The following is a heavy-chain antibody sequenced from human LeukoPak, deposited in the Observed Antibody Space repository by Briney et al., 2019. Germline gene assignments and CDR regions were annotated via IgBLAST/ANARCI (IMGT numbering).Heavy chain of an antibody. D-gene: IGHD4-11*01. CDR3: ATSTVATNDY. Sequence: PGGSLRLSCAASGFTFSSYAMHWVRQAPGKGLEWVAVISYDGSNKYYADSVKGRFTISRDNSKNTLYLQMNSLRAEDTALYYCATSTVATNDYWGQGTLVTVSS. J-gene: IGHJ4*02. CDR1: GFTFSSYA. CDR2: ISYDGSNK. V-gene: IGHV3-30*04.